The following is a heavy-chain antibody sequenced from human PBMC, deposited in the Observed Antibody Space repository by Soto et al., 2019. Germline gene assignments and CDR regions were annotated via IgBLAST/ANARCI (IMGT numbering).Heavy chain of an antibody. CDR3: ATNSGTTGYYYYGMDV. Sequence: SVKVSCKASGGTFSSYAISWVRQAPGQGLEWMGGIIPIFGTANYAQKFQGRVTVTADESTSTAYMELSSLRSEDTAVYYCATNSGTTGYYYYGMDVWGQGTTVTVSS. V-gene: IGHV1-69*13. CDR2: IIPIFGTA. CDR1: GGTFSSYA. J-gene: IGHJ6*02. D-gene: IGHD1-7*01.